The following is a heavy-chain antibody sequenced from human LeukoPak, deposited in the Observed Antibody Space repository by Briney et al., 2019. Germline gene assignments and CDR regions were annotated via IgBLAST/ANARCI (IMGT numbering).Heavy chain of an antibody. CDR1: GFTFSSYS. J-gene: IGHJ4*02. Sequence: GGSLRLSCAASGFTFSSYSMNWVRQAPGKGLEWVSYISSSSTIYYADSVKGRFTISRDNAKNSLYLQMNSLRAGDTAVYYCADPLFDYWGQGTLVTVSS. V-gene: IGHV3-48*01. CDR3: ADPLFDY. CDR2: ISSSSTI.